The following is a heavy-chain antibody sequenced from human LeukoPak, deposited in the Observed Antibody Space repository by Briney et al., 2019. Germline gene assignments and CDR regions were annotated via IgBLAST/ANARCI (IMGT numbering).Heavy chain of an antibody. Sequence: GGSLRLSCAASGFTFSSYSMNWVRQAPGKGLEWVSSISSSSSYIYYADSVKGRFTISRDNAKNSLYLQMNSLRAEDTAVYYCARDGYGSGSQKGIYWGQGSLVTVSS. V-gene: IGHV3-21*01. CDR1: GFTFSSYS. CDR3: ARDGYGSGSQKGIY. J-gene: IGHJ4*02. D-gene: IGHD3-10*01. CDR2: ISSSSSYI.